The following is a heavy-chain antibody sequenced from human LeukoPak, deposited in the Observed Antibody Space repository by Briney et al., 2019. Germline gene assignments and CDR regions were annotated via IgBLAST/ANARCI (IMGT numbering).Heavy chain of an antibody. J-gene: IGHJ2*01. CDR3: AGVRTDYDNSGYPYWYFDL. D-gene: IGHD3-22*01. V-gene: IGHV1-18*01. CDR1: GYTFSNYG. CDR2: IGGDIGNT. Sequence: ASVKVSCNASGYTFSNYGINWVRQAPGQGLEWMGWIGGDIGNTNYAQKFQERGTMTIDKSTSTAYMELRSLRSDDTAVYYCAGVRTDYDNSGYPYWYFDLWGRGTLVTVSS.